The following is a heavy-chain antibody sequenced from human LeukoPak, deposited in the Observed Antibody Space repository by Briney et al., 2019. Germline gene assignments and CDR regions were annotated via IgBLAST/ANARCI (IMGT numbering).Heavy chain of an antibody. CDR1: GFTFSDYG. Sequence: GGSLRLSRAASGFTFSDYGIHWVRQAPGKGLEWVALISYDGGNKFYADSVRDRFTISRDNSKNTLFLQMNSLRTEDTAMYYCAKVFEVRGARRPKDYWGQGTLVIVSS. J-gene: IGHJ4*02. CDR2: ISYDGGNK. CDR3: AKVFEVRGARRPKDY. D-gene: IGHD3-10*01. V-gene: IGHV3-30*18.